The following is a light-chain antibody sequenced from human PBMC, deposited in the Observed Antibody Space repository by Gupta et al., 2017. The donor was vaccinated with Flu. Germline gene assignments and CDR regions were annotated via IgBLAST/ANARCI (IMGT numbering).Light chain of an antibody. J-gene: IGLJ1*01. CDR2: GKH. CDR1: SLRSYY. V-gene: IGLV3-19*01. CDR3: CARDSSGYV. Sequence: SSDLTHDAAVSVSLGQTVRITCQGDSLRSYYASWYQQKPGHAPLLVIYGKHNRPSGIPVRFSGSSSGNTAALTIPGAQAEDEADYYCCARDSSGYVFGTGTKVTVL.